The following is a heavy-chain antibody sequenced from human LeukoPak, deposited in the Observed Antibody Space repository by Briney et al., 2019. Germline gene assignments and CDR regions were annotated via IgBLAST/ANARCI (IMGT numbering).Heavy chain of an antibody. D-gene: IGHD3-22*01. J-gene: IGHJ3*02. Sequence: GGSLRLSCAASGFTFSTYDMSWVRQVPGKGLEWVANIKQDGSETYYVDSVKGRFTISRDNAKNSLYLHMNSLRAEDSAVYYCARDTSPLDYYDSSAYYDAYDIWGQGTTVIVSS. CDR1: GFTFSTYD. CDR3: ARDTSPLDYYDSSAYYDAYDI. CDR2: IKQDGSET. V-gene: IGHV3-7*01.